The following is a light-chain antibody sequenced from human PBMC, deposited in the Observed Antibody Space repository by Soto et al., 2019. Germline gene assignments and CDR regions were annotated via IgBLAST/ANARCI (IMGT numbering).Light chain of an antibody. CDR2: DVS. CDR1: RDIGNF. J-gene: IGKJ1*01. CDR3: QQYDSFSVT. V-gene: IGKV1-33*01. Sequence: DIQITQSPSSLSASAVDRIIITCLASRDIGNFVNWYQQTPGKAPKLLIYDVSALKRGVPPRFSGSGSGTEFTLTISSLQPEDFAPYYCQQYDSFSVTCGQGTKGDIK.